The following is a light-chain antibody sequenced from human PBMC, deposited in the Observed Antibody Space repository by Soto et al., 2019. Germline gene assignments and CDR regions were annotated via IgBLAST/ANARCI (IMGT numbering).Light chain of an antibody. CDR3: QQFNYFRVT. J-gene: IGKJ5*01. CDR1: HDIASA. V-gene: IGKV1D-13*01. Sequence: AIQLTQSPSSLSASVGDRVTITCRASHDIASALAWYQQKLGKPPKLMIYDASTLEGGVPSRFSGSGSGTDFTLTISGLQPEDFATYYCQQFNYFRVTFGQGTRLEI. CDR2: DAS.